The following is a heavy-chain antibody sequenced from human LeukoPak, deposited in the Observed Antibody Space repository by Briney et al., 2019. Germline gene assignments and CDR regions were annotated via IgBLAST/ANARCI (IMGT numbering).Heavy chain of an antibody. CDR1: GYSISSDYY. Sequence: SETLSLTCTVSGYSISSDYYWGWIRQPPGKGLEWIGSVHHSGRTYYNPSLKSRVTISVDTSKNQFSLKLSSVTAADTAVYYCARRLGRKFGERFYYYHYMDVWGKGTTVTISS. D-gene: IGHD3-10*01. V-gene: IGHV4-38-2*02. J-gene: IGHJ6*03. CDR3: ARRLGRKFGERFYYYHYMDV. CDR2: VHHSGRT.